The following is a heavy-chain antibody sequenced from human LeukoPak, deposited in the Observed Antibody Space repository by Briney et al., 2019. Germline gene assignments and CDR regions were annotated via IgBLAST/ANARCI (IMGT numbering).Heavy chain of an antibody. CDR3: ASTHGPIDH. Sequence: SQTLSLTCSISGDSVSSNSAAWNWIRQSPSRGLEWLGRTYYRSKWYNGYAVSVKSRLTVKADTSKNQFSLQLNSVTPEDTAVYYCASTHGPIDHWGQGILVTVSS. J-gene: IGHJ5*02. V-gene: IGHV6-1*01. CDR1: GDSVSSNSAA. D-gene: IGHD2-8*01. CDR2: TYYRSKWYN.